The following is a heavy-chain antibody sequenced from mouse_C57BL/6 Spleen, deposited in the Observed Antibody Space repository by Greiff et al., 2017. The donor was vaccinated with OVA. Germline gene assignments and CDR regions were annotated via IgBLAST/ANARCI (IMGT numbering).Heavy chain of an antibody. CDR3: TRGGGITTVVESFYSYAMDY. V-gene: IGHV5-9-1*02. J-gene: IGHJ4*01. CDR1: GFTFSSYA. CDR2: ISSGGDYI. Sequence: EVKLVESGEGLVKPGGSLKLSCAASGFTFSSYAMSWVRQTPEKRLEWVAYISSGGDYIYYADTVKGRFTISRDNARNTLYLQMSSLKSEDTAMYYCTRGGGITTVVESFYSYAMDYWGQGTSVTVSS. D-gene: IGHD1-1*01.